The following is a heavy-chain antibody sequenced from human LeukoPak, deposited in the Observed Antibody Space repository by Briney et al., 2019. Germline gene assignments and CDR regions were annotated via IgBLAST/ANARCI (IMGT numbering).Heavy chain of an antibody. Sequence: PGGSLRLSCAASGFTFDDYGMSWVRQAPGKGLEWVSGINWNGGSTGYADSVKGRFTISRDNAKNSLYLQMNSLRAEDTALYYCARQGLAVAGDRGSGYYYYMDVWGKGTTVTVSS. V-gene: IGHV3-20*04. CDR1: GFTFDDYG. CDR2: INWNGGST. CDR3: ARQGLAVAGDRGSGYYYYMDV. D-gene: IGHD6-19*01. J-gene: IGHJ6*03.